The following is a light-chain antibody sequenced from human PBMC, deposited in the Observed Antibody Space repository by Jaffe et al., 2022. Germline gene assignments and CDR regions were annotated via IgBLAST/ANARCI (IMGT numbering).Light chain of an antibody. CDR1: QSVNNY. CDR2: DAS. J-gene: IGKJ4*01. Sequence: DIVLTQSPATLSLSPGERATLSCRASQSVNNYIAWYQQKPGQAPRLLIYDASNRATGIPGRFSGSGSGTDFTLTISSLEPGDFAIYYCQQRSDWPLTFGGGTKVEIK. CDR3: QQRSDWPLT. V-gene: IGKV3-11*01.